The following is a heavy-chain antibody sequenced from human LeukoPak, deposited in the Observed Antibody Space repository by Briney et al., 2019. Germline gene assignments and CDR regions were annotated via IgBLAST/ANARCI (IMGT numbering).Heavy chain of an antibody. CDR3: ARELVDFAFDI. D-gene: IGHD6-6*01. Sequence: TGGSLRLSCAASGFTFSDYYMSWIRQAPGKGLEWVSYISSSGSTIYYADSVRGRFTISRDNAKNSLYLQMNSLRAEDTAVYYCARELVDFAFDIWGQGTMVTVSS. J-gene: IGHJ3*02. CDR1: GFTFSDYY. CDR2: ISSSGSTI. V-gene: IGHV3-11*01.